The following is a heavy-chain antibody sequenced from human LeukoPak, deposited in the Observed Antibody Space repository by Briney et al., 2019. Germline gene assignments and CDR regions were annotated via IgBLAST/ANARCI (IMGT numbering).Heavy chain of an antibody. CDR1: GGSFSGYY. D-gene: IGHD3-22*01. V-gene: IGHV4-34*01. Sequence: PSETLSLTCAVYGGSFSGYYWRWIRQPPGRGLEWIGEINHSGSTNYNPSLKSRVTISVDTSKKQFYLKLSSVTAADTAVYYCARGSAGDSSGYYDYWGQGTMVTVSS. CDR3: ARGSAGDSSGYYDY. CDR2: INHSGST. J-gene: IGHJ4*02.